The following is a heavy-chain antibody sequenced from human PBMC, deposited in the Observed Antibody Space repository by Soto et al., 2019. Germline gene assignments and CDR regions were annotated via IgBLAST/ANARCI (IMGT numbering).Heavy chain of an antibody. V-gene: IGHV3-15*01. CDR2: IKSKTDGGTT. CDR1: GFTFSNAW. CDR3: TTDLTVTTVAYYYYYMDV. D-gene: IGHD4-4*01. J-gene: IGHJ6*03. Sequence: GGSLRLSCAASGFTFSNAWMSWVRQAPGKGLEWVGRIKSKTDGGTTDYAAPVKGRFTISRDDSKNTLYLQMNSLKTEDTAVYYCTTDLTVTTVAYYYYYMDVWGKGTTVTVSS.